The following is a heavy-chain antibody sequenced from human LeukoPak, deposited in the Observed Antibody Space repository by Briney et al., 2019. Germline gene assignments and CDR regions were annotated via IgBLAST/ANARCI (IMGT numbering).Heavy chain of an antibody. CDR3: ASTSPVLLWFGDPSPRDAFDI. CDR1: GVTVSSNY. CDR2: IFSGGGT. V-gene: IGHV3-53*01. D-gene: IGHD3-10*01. Sequence: GGSLRLSCAASGVTVSSNYMSWGRQGPGKGLEWVSVIFSGGGTYYADSVKGRFTISRDNSKNTLYLQINSLRADDTAVYYCASTSPVLLWFGDPSPRDAFDIWGQGTMVTVSS. J-gene: IGHJ3*02.